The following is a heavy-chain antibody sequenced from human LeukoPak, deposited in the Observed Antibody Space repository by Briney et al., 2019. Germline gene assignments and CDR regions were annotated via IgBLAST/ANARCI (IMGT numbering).Heavy chain of an antibody. V-gene: IGHV4-4*07. CDR2: IYTSGST. Sequence: SETLSLTCTVSGGSISSYYWSWIRQPAGKGLEWIVRIYTSGSTNYNPSLKSRVTMSVDTSKNQFSLKLSSVTAADTAVYYCARTPWRVGATLVYYYYYMDVWGKGTTVTVSS. CDR3: ARTPWRVGATLVYYYYYMDV. CDR1: GGSISSYY. D-gene: IGHD1-26*01. J-gene: IGHJ6*03.